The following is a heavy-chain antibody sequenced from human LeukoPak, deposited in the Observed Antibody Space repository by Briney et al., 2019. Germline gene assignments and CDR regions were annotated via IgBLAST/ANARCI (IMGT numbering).Heavy chain of an antibody. D-gene: IGHD3-10*01. J-gene: IGHJ6*02. CDR1: GFTFSSYS. CDR2: ISGSGGST. Sequence: GGSLRLSCAASGFTFSSYSMSWVRRAPGKGLEWVSAISGSGGSTYYADSVKGRFTISRDNSKNTLYLQMNSLRAEDTAVYYCAKDRGSGGWPNYYYYGMDVWGQGTTVTVSS. CDR3: AKDRGSGGWPNYYYYGMDV. V-gene: IGHV3-23*01.